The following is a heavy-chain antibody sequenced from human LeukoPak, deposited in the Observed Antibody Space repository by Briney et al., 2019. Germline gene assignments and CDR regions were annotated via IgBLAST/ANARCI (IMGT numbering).Heavy chain of an antibody. CDR1: GYTFTSYG. Sequence: ASVKVSCKASGYTFTSYGISWVRQAPGQGLEWMGWISAYNGNTNYAQKLQGRVARTTDTSTSTAYMELRSLRSDDTAVYYCARDRNWYNWNYAEDDYWGQGTLVTVSS. J-gene: IGHJ4*02. CDR2: ISAYNGNT. V-gene: IGHV1-18*01. CDR3: ARDRNWYNWNYAEDDY. D-gene: IGHD1-7*01.